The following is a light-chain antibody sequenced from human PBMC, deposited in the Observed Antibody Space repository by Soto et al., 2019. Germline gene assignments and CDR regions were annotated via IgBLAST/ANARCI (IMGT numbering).Light chain of an antibody. V-gene: IGLV2-14*01. Sequence: QSVLTQPASASGSPGQSITISCTGASSDDGGYNYVSWYQQHPGKAHKLMIDEVSNRHSEVSNRVSGSKSGNTASLTSSGLQAEDEADYYCSSYTSSSPRYVYGAETSPPS. CDR3: SSYTSSSPRYV. CDR1: SSDDGGYNY. CDR2: EVS. J-gene: IGLJ1*01.